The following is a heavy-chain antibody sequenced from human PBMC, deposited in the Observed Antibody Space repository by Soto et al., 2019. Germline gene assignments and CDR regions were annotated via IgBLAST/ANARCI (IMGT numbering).Heavy chain of an antibody. V-gene: IGHV4-34*01. CDR3: ASDVGDY. Sequence: QVQLQQWGAGLLKPSETLSLSCAVCGGSFSGYYWSWIRQPPGKGLEWIGEINHSGSTNYNPSLKSRVTISVDTSKNQFSLKLSSVTAADTAVYYCASDVGDYWGQGTLVTVSS. CDR2: INHSGST. J-gene: IGHJ4*02. CDR1: GGSFSGYY.